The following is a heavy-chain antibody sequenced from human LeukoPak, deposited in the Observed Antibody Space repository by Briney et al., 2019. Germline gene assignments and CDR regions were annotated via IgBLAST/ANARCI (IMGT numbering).Heavy chain of an antibody. Sequence: SETLSLTCAVYGGSFSGYYWSWIRQPPGKGLEWIGYIYSSGSTNYNPSLKSRVTMSVDTSRNQFSLRLSSVTAADTAVYYCARHEGLISAAAQIDKWGQGTLVTVSS. CDR1: GGSFSGYY. CDR2: IYSSGST. V-gene: IGHV4-59*08. J-gene: IGHJ4*02. D-gene: IGHD6-13*01. CDR3: ARHEGLISAAAQIDK.